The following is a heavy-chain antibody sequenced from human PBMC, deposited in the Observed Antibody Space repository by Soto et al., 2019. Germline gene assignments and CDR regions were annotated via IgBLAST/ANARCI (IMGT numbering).Heavy chain of an antibody. V-gene: IGHV3-21*01. Sequence: PGGSLRLSCAASAFTFSSYTMNWVRQAPGRGLEWVSSIDSSSSYIYYADSLKGRFTISRDNAKNSLYLQMNSLTAEDTAVYYCARDYYDSSGYPTYGMDVWGQGTTVTVSS. J-gene: IGHJ6*02. CDR3: ARDYYDSSGYPTYGMDV. D-gene: IGHD3-22*01. CDR1: AFTFSSYT. CDR2: IDSSSSYI.